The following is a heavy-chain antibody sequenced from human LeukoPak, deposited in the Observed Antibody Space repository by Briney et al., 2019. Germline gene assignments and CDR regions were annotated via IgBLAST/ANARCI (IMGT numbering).Heavy chain of an antibody. Sequence: GASVKVSCKASGYTFTGYYMHWVRQAPGQGLEWMGWINPNSGGTNYAQKFQGWVTMTRDTSISTAYMELSRLRSDDTAVYYCARDMESGNDYYYFDYWGQGTLVTVSS. D-gene: IGHD5-12*01. CDR3: ARDMESGNDYYYFDY. J-gene: IGHJ4*02. V-gene: IGHV1-2*04. CDR1: GYTFTGYY. CDR2: INPNSGGT.